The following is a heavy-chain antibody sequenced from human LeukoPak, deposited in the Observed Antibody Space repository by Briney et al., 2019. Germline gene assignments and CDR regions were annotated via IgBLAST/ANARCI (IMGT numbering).Heavy chain of an antibody. CDR1: GFTFSSYG. Sequence: GGSLRLSCAASGFTFSSYGMSWVRQAPGKGLQWVSAISGDGKGRDYPDSVKGRFTISRDNSKNTLYLQMDSLRAEDTAVYYCARHVVAVGFDYWGQGTLVTVSS. CDR2: ISGDGKGR. CDR3: ARHVVAVGFDY. J-gene: IGHJ4*02. V-gene: IGHV3-23*01. D-gene: IGHD3-22*01.